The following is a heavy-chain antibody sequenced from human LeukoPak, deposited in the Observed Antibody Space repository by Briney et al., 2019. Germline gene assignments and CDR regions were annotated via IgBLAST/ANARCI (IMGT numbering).Heavy chain of an antibody. CDR3: ARGIAVAVPPH. CDR1: GGTFSSYA. Sequence: EASVKVSCKASGGTFSSYAISWVRQAPGQGLEWMGGIIPIFGTANYAQKFQGRVTITADESTSTAYMELSSLRSEDTAVYYCARGIAVAVPPHWGQGTLVTVSS. D-gene: IGHD6-19*01. CDR2: IIPIFGTA. V-gene: IGHV1-69*13. J-gene: IGHJ4*02.